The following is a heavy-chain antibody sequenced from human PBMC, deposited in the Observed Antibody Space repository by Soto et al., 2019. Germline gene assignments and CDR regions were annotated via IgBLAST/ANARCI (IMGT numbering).Heavy chain of an antibody. J-gene: IGHJ4*02. D-gene: IGHD3-22*01. CDR2: IYPGDSDT. Sequence: EVQLVQSGAEVKKPGESLKISCKGSGYSFTSYWIGWVRQMPGKGLEWVGIIYPGDSDTRYSPSFQGQVTISADKSISTAYLQWSSLKASDTAMYYCARAPPDYYDSSGYPDYWGQGTLVTVSS. V-gene: IGHV5-51*03. CDR1: GYSFTSYW. CDR3: ARAPPDYYDSSGYPDY.